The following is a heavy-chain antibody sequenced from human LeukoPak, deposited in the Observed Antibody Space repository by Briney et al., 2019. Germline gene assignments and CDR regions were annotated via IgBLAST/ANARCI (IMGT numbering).Heavy chain of an antibody. D-gene: IGHD3-22*01. Sequence: GASVKVSCKASGGTFSSYAISWVRQAPGQGLEWMGGIIPIFGTANYAQKFQGRVTITADESTSTAYMELSSLRSEDTAVYYCARAYYYDSSGYFGSPLDPYYFDYWGQGTLVTVSS. CDR3: ARAYYYDSSGYFGSPLDPYYFDY. CDR2: IIPIFGTA. J-gene: IGHJ4*02. CDR1: GGTFSSYA. V-gene: IGHV1-69*13.